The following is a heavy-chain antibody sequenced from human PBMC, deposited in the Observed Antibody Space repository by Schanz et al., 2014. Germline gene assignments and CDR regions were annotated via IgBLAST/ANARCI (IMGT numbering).Heavy chain of an antibody. Sequence: QVQLVESGGGVVQPGRSLRLSCAASGFTVRSYAMHWVRQAPGKGLEWVAAISYDGSNQYYTDSVKGRFTISRDNSNNTVYLQMNTLRAEDTAVYYCAREDCSATSCYFRYWGQGTLVTVSS. D-gene: IGHD2-21*01. J-gene: IGHJ4*02. CDR3: AREDCSATSCYFRY. CDR1: GFTVRSYA. V-gene: IGHV3-30*04. CDR2: ISYDGSNQ.